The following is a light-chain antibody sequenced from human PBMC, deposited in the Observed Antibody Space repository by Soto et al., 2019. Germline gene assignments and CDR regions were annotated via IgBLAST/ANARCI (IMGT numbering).Light chain of an antibody. Sequence: HSVLTQPPSVSAAPGQKVTISCSGSSSNIGNNYVSWYQQLPGTAPKLLIYETNKRPSGIPDRFSGSKSATSATLGITGLQTGDEADYYCGAWDDSLSAGVFGGGTKVTVL. CDR1: SSNIGNNY. J-gene: IGLJ3*02. V-gene: IGLV1-51*02. CDR3: GAWDDSLSAGV. CDR2: ETN.